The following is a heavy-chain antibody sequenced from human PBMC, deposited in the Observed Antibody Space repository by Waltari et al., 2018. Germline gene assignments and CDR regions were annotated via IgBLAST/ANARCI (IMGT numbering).Heavy chain of an antibody. J-gene: IGHJ4*02. Sequence: EVQLVESGGGLVQPGGSLRLSGAACGFTISGYNLNWVRQAPGKGLEWMSFISGSQSAIFYADSVKGRFTISRDNAMNSLYLQMNGLRAEDTAVYYCARDLYGDSPDCWGQGTLVTVSS. CDR2: ISGSQSAI. V-gene: IGHV3-48*04. CDR3: ARDLYGDSPDC. CDR1: GFTISGYN. D-gene: IGHD4-17*01.